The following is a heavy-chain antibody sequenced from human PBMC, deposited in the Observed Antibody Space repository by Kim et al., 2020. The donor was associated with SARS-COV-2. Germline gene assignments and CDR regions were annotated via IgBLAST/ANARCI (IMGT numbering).Heavy chain of an antibody. Sequence: GGSLRLSCAASGFIFSSYGMHWVRQAPGKGLEWVAVIWYDGSNKYYADSVKGRFTISRDNSKNTLYLQMNSLRAEDTAVYYCARAGSFITFGGVIANDAFDIWGQGTMVTVSS. CDR1: GFIFSSYG. J-gene: IGHJ3*02. V-gene: IGHV3-33*01. CDR2: IWYDGSNK. CDR3: ARAGSFITFGGVIANDAFDI. D-gene: IGHD3-16*02.